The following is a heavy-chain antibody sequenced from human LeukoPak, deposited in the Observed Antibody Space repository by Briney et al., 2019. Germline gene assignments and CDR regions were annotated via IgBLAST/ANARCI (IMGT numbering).Heavy chain of an antibody. CDR1: GFTFTSSG. CDR3: ARELGRGGSAFDV. J-gene: IGHJ3*01. Sequence: GGSLRLSCAASGFTFTSSGMNWVRQAPGKGLEWVSYISTSSSTIYYADSVKGRFTISRDNAKNTLYLQMDSLRAEDTAVYYCARELGRGGSAFDVWGQGTMVTVSS. V-gene: IGHV3-48*04. CDR2: ISTSSSTI. D-gene: IGHD3-16*01.